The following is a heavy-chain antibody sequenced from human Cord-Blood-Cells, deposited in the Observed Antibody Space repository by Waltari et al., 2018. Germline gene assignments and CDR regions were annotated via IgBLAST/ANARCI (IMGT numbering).Heavy chain of an antibody. CDR3: ARYSSSWPNGAFDI. D-gene: IGHD6-13*01. J-gene: IGHJ3*02. CDR2: INHSGST. Sequence: QVQLQQWGAGLLKPSETLSLTCAVYGGSFSGYYWSWIRQPPGKGLEWIGEINHSGSTNYNPSLKSLVTISVDTSKNQFSLKLSSVTAADTAVYYCARYSSSWPNGAFDIWGQGTMVTVSS. V-gene: IGHV4-34*01. CDR1: GGSFSGYY.